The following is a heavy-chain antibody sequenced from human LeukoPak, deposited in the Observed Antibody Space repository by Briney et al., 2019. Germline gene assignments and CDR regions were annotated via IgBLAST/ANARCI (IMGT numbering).Heavy chain of an antibody. D-gene: IGHD6-25*01. CDR3: ARPVYISDSEAGLTVWFDP. CDR2: IYYSGSP. V-gene: IGHV4-39*01. CDR1: GGSISSGSYC. J-gene: IGHJ5*02. Sequence: PSETLSLTCTVSGGSISSGSYCWGWIRQPPGKGLEWIGTIYYSGSPYYNPSLKSRVTISVDTSKNEFSLKLSSVTAADTAVYYCARPVYISDSEAGLTVWFDPWGQGTLVTVSS.